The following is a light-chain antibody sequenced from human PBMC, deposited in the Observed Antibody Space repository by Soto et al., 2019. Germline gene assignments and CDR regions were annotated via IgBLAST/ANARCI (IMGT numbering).Light chain of an antibody. J-gene: IGKJ5*01. CDR1: QSVNTY. CDR2: AAS. V-gene: IGKV1-39*01. CDR3: QQSYTTPIT. Sequence: DIQMTQSPSSLSASVGDRVTITCRASQSVNTYLHWYQQKAGQAPKLLIYAASNLQSGVPSRFTGSGSGTDFTLTISSLQPEDFATYFCQQSYTTPITFGQGTRLEI.